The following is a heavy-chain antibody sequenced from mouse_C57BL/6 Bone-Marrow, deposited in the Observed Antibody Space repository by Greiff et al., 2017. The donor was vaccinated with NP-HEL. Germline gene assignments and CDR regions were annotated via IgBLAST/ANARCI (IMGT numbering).Heavy chain of an antibody. V-gene: IGHV1-4*01. CDR3: ARWRGYFYAMDY. J-gene: IGHJ4*01. D-gene: IGHD3-2*02. CDR2: INPSSGYT. Sequence: QVQLKESGAELARPGASVKMSCKASGYTFTSYTMHWVKQRPGQGLEWIGYINPSSGYTKYNQKFKDKATLTADKSSSTAYMQLSSLTSEYSAVYYCARWRGYFYAMDYWGQGTSVTVSS. CDR1: GYTFTSYT.